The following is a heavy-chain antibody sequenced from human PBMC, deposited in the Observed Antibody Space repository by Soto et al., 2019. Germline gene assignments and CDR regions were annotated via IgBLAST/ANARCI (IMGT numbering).Heavy chain of an antibody. D-gene: IGHD3-10*01. CDR2: IYYRGNA. CDR1: DDSINSDKYY. Sequence: PSETLSLTCSVSDDSINSDKYYWGWIRQPPGKGLEWIGSIYYRGNAYYNPSLQTRVTISLDKSRSQFSLKLNSVTAADSAVYFCARYFTGGWFGELYFDYWGQGTLVTVSS. J-gene: IGHJ4*02. CDR3: ARYFTGGWFGELYFDY. V-gene: IGHV4-39*01.